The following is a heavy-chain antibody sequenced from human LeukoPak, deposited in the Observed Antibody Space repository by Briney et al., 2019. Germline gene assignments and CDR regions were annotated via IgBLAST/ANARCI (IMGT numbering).Heavy chain of an antibody. D-gene: IGHD1-26*01. CDR2: MSSSGGTI. J-gene: IGHJ6*03. CDR3: ARDPYSGGYGDYYYYYMDL. CDR1: GFTFSDYY. Sequence: PGGSLRLSCAASGFTFSDYYMSWIRQAPGKGLEWVSYMSSSGGTIYYADSVKGRFTISRDNAKNSLYLQMNSLRAEDTAVYYCARDPYSGGYGDYYYYYMDLWGQGTTVTISS. V-gene: IGHV3-11*04.